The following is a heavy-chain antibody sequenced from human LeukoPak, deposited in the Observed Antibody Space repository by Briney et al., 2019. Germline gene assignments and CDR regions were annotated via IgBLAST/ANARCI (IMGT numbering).Heavy chain of an antibody. D-gene: IGHD1-26*01. CDR2: IKQDGSEK. Sequence: GGSLRLSCAACGFTFSSYWMSWVRQAPGKGLEWVANIKQDGSEKYYVDSVKGRFTISRDNAKNSLYLQMNSLRAEDTAVYYCARSEWEPRHPYYYYYYMDVWGKGTTVTISS. CDR1: GFTFSSYW. V-gene: IGHV3-7*01. CDR3: ARSEWEPRHPYYYYYYMDV. J-gene: IGHJ6*03.